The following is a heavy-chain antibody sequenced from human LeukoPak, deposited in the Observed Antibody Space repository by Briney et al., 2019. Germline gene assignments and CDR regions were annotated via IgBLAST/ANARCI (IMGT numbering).Heavy chain of an antibody. J-gene: IGHJ5*02. CDR2: ISGSGGST. CDR3: AKDDYGDYGLGDDP. V-gene: IGHV3-23*01. CDR1: GFTFSSYA. Sequence: SGGSLRLSCAASGFTFSSYAMSWVRQAPGKGLEWVSAISGSGGSTYYADSVKGRFTISRDNSKNTLYLQMNSLRAEDTAVYYCAKDDYGDYGLGDDPWGQGTLVTVSS. D-gene: IGHD4-17*01.